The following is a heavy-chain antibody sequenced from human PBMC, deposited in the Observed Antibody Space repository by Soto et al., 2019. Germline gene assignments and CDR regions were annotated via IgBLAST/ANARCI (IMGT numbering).Heavy chain of an antibody. J-gene: IGHJ6*03. CDR3: ARRYGQASYYYMDV. CDR1: GGSISSYY. V-gene: IGHV4-59*08. D-gene: IGHD3-16*02. CDR2: IYYSGST. Sequence: SETLSLTYTVSGGSISSYYWSWIRQPPGKGLEWIGYIYYSGSTNYNPSLKSRVTISVDTSKNQFSLKLSSVTAADTAVYYCARRYGQASYYYMDVWGKGTTVTVSS.